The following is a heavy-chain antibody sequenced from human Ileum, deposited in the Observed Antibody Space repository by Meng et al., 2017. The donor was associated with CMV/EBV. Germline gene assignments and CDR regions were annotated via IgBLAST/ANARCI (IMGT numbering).Heavy chain of an antibody. CDR2: INPNSGGT. CDR3: ARDLEATVTAYPELIDY. V-gene: IGHV1-2*02. Sequence: ASVKVSCKASGYTFTGYYMHWVRQAPGQGLEWMGWINPNSGGTNYAQKFQGRVTMTRDTSISTAYMGLSRLRSDDTAVYYCARDLEATVTAYPELIDYWGQGTLVTVSS. CDR1: GYTFTGYY. J-gene: IGHJ4*02. D-gene: IGHD4-17*01.